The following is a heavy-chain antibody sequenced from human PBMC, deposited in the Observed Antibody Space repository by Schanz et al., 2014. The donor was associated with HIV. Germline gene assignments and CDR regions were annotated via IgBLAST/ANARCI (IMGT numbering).Heavy chain of an antibody. CDR3: ARDPDPYRFSSSWPH. CDR1: DFTLTGYS. Sequence: EVQLVESGGRLVRPGESLTLSCITSDFTLTGYSMNWVRQAPGKGLEWIVYTNAQGTSIYYADSVKGRFTVSRDNARSSMDLQMNSLRAEDTAMYYCARDPDPYRFSSSWPHWGQGTLVTVSS. CDR2: TNAQGTSI. V-gene: IGHV3-21*05. J-gene: IGHJ4*02. D-gene: IGHD6-13*01.